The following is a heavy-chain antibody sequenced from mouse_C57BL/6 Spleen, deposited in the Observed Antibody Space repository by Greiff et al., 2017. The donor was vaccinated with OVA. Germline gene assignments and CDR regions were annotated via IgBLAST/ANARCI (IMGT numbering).Heavy chain of an antibody. D-gene: IGHD1-1*01. CDR3: ARDRGTVVPYFDY. V-gene: IGHV5-16*01. Sequence: EVKLVESEGGLVQPGSSMKLSCTASGFTFSDYYMAWVRQVPEKGLEWVANINYDGSSTYYLDSLKSRFIISRDNARNILYLQMSSLKSEDTATYYCARDRGTVVPYFDYWGQGTTLTVSS. J-gene: IGHJ2*01. CDR1: GFTFSDYY. CDR2: INYDGSST.